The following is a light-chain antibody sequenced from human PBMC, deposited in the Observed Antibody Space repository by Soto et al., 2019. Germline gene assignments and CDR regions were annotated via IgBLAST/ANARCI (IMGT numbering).Light chain of an antibody. J-gene: IGLJ1*01. CDR3: TSYTSSSTYV. CDR2: EVS. Sequence: QSALTQPASVSGTPGQSITISCTGSNSDVGIYDFVSWYQQHPGRAPKLMIYEVSNRPSGVSNRFSGSKSGTTASLTISGLQTEDEAEYYCTSYTSSSTYVFGTGTKLTVL. CDR1: NSDVGIYDF. V-gene: IGLV2-14*01.